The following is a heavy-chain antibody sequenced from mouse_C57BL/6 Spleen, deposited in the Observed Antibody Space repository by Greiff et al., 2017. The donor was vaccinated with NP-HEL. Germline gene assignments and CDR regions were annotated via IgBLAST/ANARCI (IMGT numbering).Heavy chain of an antibody. D-gene: IGHD1-1*01. V-gene: IGHV1-26*01. Sequence: EVQLQQSGPELVKPGASVKISCKASGYTFTDYYMNWVKQSHGKSLEWIGDINPNNGGTSYIQKFKGKATLTVDKSSSTAYMELRSLTSEDSAVYYCARRDYYGRGYFDYWGQGTTLTVSS. J-gene: IGHJ2*01. CDR1: GYTFTDYY. CDR3: ARRDYYGRGYFDY. CDR2: INPNNGGT.